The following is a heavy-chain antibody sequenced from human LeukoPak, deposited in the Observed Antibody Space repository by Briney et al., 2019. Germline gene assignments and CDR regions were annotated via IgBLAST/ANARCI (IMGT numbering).Heavy chain of an antibody. D-gene: IGHD1-7*01. CDR1: GFTFSDYY. V-gene: IGHV3-11*06. Sequence: GGSLRLSCAASGFTFSDYYMSWIRQAPGKGLEWVSYISGSSSDTKYADSVKGRFTISRDNAKNSLWLQMNSLRAEDTAVYYCARSPPGTIDYWGQGTLVTASS. CDR3: ARSPPGTIDY. J-gene: IGHJ4*02. CDR2: ISGSSSDT.